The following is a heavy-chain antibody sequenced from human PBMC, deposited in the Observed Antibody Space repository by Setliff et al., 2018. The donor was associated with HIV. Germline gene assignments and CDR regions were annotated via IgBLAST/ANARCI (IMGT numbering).Heavy chain of an antibody. J-gene: IGHJ4*02. Sequence: PSETLSLTCTVSGGSISSGSHYWTWIRQPAGKGLEWIGHVYTGGTTNYNPSLKSRVTISVDTSKNQFSLRLSSVTAADTAIYFCARETPESDVYLDSWGQGALVTVSS. CDR1: GGSISSGSHY. CDR2: VYTGGTT. V-gene: IGHV4-61*09. CDR3: ARETPESDVYLDS.